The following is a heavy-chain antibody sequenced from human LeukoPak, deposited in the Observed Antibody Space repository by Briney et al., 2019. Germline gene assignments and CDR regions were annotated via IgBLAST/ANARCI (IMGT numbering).Heavy chain of an antibody. J-gene: IGHJ6*02. CDR1: GLTFSRIG. V-gene: IGHV3-30*02. D-gene: IGHD2-2*01. CDR3: AKESSTTRIGGLDV. CDR2: IQFDGRTI. Sequence: GGSLRLSCVASGLTFSRIGMHWVRQAPGKGLDWVAFIQFDGRTIHYADSVKGRFTTSRDNSKNTLYLRMNSLRAEDTAVYYCAKESSTTRIGGLDVRGQGTTVIVSS.